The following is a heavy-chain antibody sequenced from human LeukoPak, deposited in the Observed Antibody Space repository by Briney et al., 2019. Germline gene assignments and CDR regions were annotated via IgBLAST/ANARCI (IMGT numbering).Heavy chain of an antibody. V-gene: IGHV4-59*01. D-gene: IGHD6-6*01. CDR3: ASMGWGSRIAALGFDP. Sequence: PSETLSLTCTVSGGALSSYYGSWIRQPPGKGLEWVGYIYYSGSTNYNPSLTSRVTISVDTSKNQFSLKLSSVTAADTAVHYCASMGWGSRIAALGFDPWGQGTLVTVSP. J-gene: IGHJ5*02. CDR1: GGALSSYY. CDR2: IYYSGST.